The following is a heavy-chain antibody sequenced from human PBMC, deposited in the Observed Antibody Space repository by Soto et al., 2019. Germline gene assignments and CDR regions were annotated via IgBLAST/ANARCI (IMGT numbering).Heavy chain of an antibody. D-gene: IGHD2-2*02. V-gene: IGHV4-61*03. J-gene: IGHJ3*02. CDR2: IYYSGSS. CDR3: ARGVRGCSSANCYKYAFDI. Sequence: QVQLQESGPGLVKPSETLSLTCTVSGGSVSTDTYYWSWIRQPPGKGLELIGYIYYSGSSNYNPSLKSRVTMSVDPSKNHFSLNLSSVTAADTAVYYCARGVRGCSSANCYKYAFDIWGQGTVVTVSS. CDR1: GGSVSTDTYY.